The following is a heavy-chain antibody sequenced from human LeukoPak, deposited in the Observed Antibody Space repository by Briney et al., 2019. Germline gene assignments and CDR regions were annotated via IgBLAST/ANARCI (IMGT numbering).Heavy chain of an antibody. D-gene: IGHD1-14*01. J-gene: IGHJ4*02. CDR1: GFTFGGYG. V-gene: IGHV3-33*01. CDR2: IAYDGSRA. CDR3: TRYNNDHFDY. Sequence: AGGSLGLSCAGSGFTFGGYGMHWFRQTPGKGLEWVAVIAYDGSRAFYADSVKGRFTISRDNSKNTMSVQMDDLRAEDTAVYYCTRYNNDHFDYWGQGTLVTVSS.